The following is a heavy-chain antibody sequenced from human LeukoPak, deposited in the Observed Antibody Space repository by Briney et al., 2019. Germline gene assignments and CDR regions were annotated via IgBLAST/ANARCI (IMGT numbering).Heavy chain of an antibody. V-gene: IGHV3-48*01. CDR1: GFTFSSYT. CDR3: ARLMHFYDTSGYPY. Sequence: GGSLRLSCAASGFTFSSYTMKWVRQAPGKGLEWVASISSSSGTIYYADSVKGRFTISRDNDKSSLYLQMSSLRAEDTAVYYCARLMHFYDTSGYPYWGQGTLVTVSS. D-gene: IGHD3-22*01. CDR2: ISSSSGTI. J-gene: IGHJ4*02.